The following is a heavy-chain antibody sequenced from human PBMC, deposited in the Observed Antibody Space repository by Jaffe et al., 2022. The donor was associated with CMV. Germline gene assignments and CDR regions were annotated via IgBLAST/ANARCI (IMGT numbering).Heavy chain of an antibody. Sequence: QVQLQESGPGLVKPSETLSLTCTVSGGSISSYYWSWIRQPPGKGLEWIGYIYYNGNTNYNPSLKSRVTISVDTSKNQFSLKLSSVTAADTAVYYCARGKDNQILMDVWGQGTTVTVSS. D-gene: IGHD2-15*01. V-gene: IGHV4-59*01. CDR2: IYYNGNT. CDR3: ARGKDNQILMDV. CDR1: GGSISSYY. J-gene: IGHJ6*02.